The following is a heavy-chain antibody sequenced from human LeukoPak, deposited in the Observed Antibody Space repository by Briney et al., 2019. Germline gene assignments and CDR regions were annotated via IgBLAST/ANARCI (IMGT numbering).Heavy chain of an antibody. D-gene: IGHD3-9*01. V-gene: IGHV4-34*01. CDR1: GGSITGYY. CDR2: IHYTGAT. CDR3: ARGNILTGYCFDF. Sequence: LETLSLTCAVYGGSITGYYWGWIRQTPGRGLEWVGEIHYTGATSYNPSLKSRATISTDTSKNQFSLRLSSVTAADTAVYYCARGNILTGYCFDFWGQGALVTVSS. J-gene: IGHJ4*02.